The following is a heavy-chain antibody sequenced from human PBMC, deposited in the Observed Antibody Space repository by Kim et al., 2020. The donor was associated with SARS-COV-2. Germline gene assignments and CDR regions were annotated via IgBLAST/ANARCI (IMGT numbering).Heavy chain of an antibody. CDR1: GGSISSSNW. V-gene: IGHV4-4*02. CDR2: IYHSGST. J-gene: IGHJ6*02. D-gene: IGHD3-16*01. CDR3: ARRGWGYLSYYYYGMDV. Sequence: SETLSLTCAVSGGSISSSNWWSWVRQPPGKGLEWIGEIYHSGSTNYNPSLKSRVTISVDKSKNQFSLKLSSVTAADTAVYYCARRGWGYLSYYYYGMDVWGQGTTVTVSS.